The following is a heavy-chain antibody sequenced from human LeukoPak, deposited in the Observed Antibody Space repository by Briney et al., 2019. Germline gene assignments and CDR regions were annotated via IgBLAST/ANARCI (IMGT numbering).Heavy chain of an antibody. D-gene: IGHD3-22*01. J-gene: IGHJ3*02. V-gene: IGHV1-46*01. CDR2: INPSGGST. CDR1: GYTFTGYY. Sequence: GASVKVSCKASGYTFTGYYIHWVRQAPGQGLEWMGIINPSGGSTSYAQKFQGRVTMTRDTSTSTVYMELSSLRSEDTAVYYCARAGYYDRDAFDIWGQGTMVTVSS. CDR3: ARAGYYDRDAFDI.